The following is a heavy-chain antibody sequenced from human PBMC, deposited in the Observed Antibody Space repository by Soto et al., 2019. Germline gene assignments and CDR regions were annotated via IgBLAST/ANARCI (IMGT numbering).Heavy chain of an antibody. J-gene: IGHJ6*02. CDR3: ARGYRENYFYAIDV. CDR1: GGSFSKYG. Sequence: QVQLLQSGAEVKMPGSSVRVSCKASGGSFSKYGISWVRQAPGQGLEWMGGIIPMFGIGNYAEKFLGRFTITADESTSTSHMELSSLRSDDAAVYFCARGYRENYFYAIDVWGQATKVTVSS. V-gene: IGHV1-69*01. D-gene: IGHD1-26*01. CDR2: IIPMFGIG.